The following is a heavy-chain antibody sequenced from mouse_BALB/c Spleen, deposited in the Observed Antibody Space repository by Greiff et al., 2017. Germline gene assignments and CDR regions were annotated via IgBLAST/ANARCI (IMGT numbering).Heavy chain of an antibody. J-gene: IGHJ4*01. D-gene: IGHD1-1*01. CDR1: GFTFSSYA. Sequence: EVMLVESGGGLVKPGGSLKLSCAASGFTFSSYAMSWVRQSPEKRLEWVAEISSGGSYTYYPDTVTGRFTISRDNAKNTLYLEMSSLRSEDTAMYYCARVVAAKLTGAMDYWGQGTSVTVSS. CDR2: ISSGGSYT. V-gene: IGHV5-9-4*01. CDR3: ARVVAAKLTGAMDY.